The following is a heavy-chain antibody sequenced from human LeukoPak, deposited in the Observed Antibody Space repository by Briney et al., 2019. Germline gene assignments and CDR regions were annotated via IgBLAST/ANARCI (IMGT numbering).Heavy chain of an antibody. CDR3: ARERDGRFFDY. CDR2: INQEGSGK. D-gene: IGHD5-24*01. J-gene: IGHJ4*02. CDR1: GLTFRSYW. V-gene: IGHV3-7*01. Sequence: GGSLRLSCAVSGLTFRSYWMSWVRQAPGKGLEWVANINQEGSGKYLVDSVKGRFTVSRDNAKNSLHLQMNTLRAEDTAVYYCARERDGRFFDYWGQGTLVTVSS.